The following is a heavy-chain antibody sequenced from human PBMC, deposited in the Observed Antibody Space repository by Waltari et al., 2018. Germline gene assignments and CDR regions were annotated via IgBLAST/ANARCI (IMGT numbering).Heavy chain of an antibody. Sequence: QVQLVQSGAEVKKPGSSVKVSCKASGGTFSSYAISWVRQAPGQGLEWMGRIIPIFGTATYEQKFQGRVTITGEKSTCTAYMELSSLRSEETAVYYCAGDLARLGYYDFWSGVYWGQGTLVTVSS. J-gene: IGHJ4*02. CDR3: AGDLARLGYYDFWSGVY. CDR2: IIPIFGTA. V-gene: IGHV1-69*08. D-gene: IGHD3-3*01. CDR1: GGTFSSYA.